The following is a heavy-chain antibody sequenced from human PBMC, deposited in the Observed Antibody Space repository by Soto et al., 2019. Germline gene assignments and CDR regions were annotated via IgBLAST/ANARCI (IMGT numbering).Heavy chain of an antibody. Sequence: SDTLSITCTVSGGSISSTDHYWGWIRQPPGKGLEWLGSIYYAGSTFHNPSLKRRATISVDTSRNQFSLRLSSVTASDTAVYYCARPVFHCLRGSCDDYNFYGLDVWGQGTTVTVSS. CDR1: GGSISSTDHY. J-gene: IGHJ6*02. CDR2: IYYAGST. CDR3: ARPVFHCLRGSCDDYNFYGLDV. D-gene: IGHD2-15*01. V-gene: IGHV4-39*01.